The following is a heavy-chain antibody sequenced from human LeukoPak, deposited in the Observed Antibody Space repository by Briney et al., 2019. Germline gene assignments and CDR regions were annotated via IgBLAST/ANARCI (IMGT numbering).Heavy chain of an antibody. D-gene: IGHD5-18*01. CDR1: GGSISRSY. CDR3: ARGRYSYGSRFDY. V-gene: IGHV4-59*12. CDR2: IYNSGST. Sequence: SETLSLTCTVSGGSISRSYWSWIRQPPGKGLEWIGYIYNSGSTNYNPSLKSRVTISVDTSKNQFSLKLSSVTAADTAVYYCARGRYSYGSRFDYWGQGTLVTVSS. J-gene: IGHJ4*02.